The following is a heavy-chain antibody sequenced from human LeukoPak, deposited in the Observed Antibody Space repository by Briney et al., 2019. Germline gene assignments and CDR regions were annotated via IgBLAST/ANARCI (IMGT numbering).Heavy chain of an antibody. CDR1: GFTFSRFG. J-gene: IGHJ4*02. V-gene: IGHV3-30*03. D-gene: IGHD2-8*01. CDR2: ISSDGNKR. CDR3: ASEYNGL. Sequence: GGSLRLPCEVSGFTFSRFGFHWVRQAPGKGLEWVSFISSDGNKRNYGDSVKGRFTISRDDSKNTVYLQVNSLRLEDTAVYYCASEYNGLWGQGTLVTVSS.